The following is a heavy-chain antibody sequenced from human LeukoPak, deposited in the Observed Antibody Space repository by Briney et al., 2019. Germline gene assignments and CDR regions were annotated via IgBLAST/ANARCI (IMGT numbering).Heavy chain of an antibody. Sequence: PSETLSLTCAVSGGSISSSNWWSWVRQPPGKGLEWIGEIYHSGSTNYNPSLKSRVTISVDKSKNQFSLKLSSVTAADTAVYYCARGQLTYYYDSRGSGDFDYWGQGTQVTVSS. CDR2: IYHSGST. CDR1: GGSISSSNW. V-gene: IGHV4-4*02. J-gene: IGHJ4*02. CDR3: ARGQLTYYYDSRGSGDFDY. D-gene: IGHD3-22*01.